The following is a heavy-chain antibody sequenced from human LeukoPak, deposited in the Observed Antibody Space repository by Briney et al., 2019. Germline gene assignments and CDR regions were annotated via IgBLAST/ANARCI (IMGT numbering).Heavy chain of an antibody. CDR2: INHSGST. CDR3: ARKAYSSGWYGY. J-gene: IGHJ4*02. CDR1: GGSFSGYY. D-gene: IGHD6-19*01. Sequence: PSETLSLTCAVYGGSFSGYYWSWLRQPPGKGLEWIGEINHSGSTNYNPSLKSRVTISVDTSKNQYSLKLSSVTAADTAVYYCARKAYSSGWYGYWGQGTLVTVSS. V-gene: IGHV4-34*01.